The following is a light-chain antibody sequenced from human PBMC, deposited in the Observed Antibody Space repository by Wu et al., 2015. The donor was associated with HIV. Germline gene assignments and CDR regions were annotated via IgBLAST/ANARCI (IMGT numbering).Light chain of an antibody. V-gene: IGKV3-20*01. Sequence: EIVLTQTPGTLPLSPGERATLSCRASQSISANYLAWYQQKPGQAPRLPIFGVSNRASGIPARFSGSGSGTDFTLTISRLEPEDFAVYYCQQYDSSPPWTFGQGTRVEVK. J-gene: IGKJ1*01. CDR2: GVS. CDR1: QSISANY. CDR3: QQYDSSPPWT.